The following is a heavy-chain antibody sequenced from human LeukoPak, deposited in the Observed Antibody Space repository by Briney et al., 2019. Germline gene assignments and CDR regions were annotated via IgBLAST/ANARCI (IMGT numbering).Heavy chain of an antibody. CDR3: ASYIAAAYGMDV. Sequence: SETLSLTCAVYGGSFSGYYWSWIRQPPGKGLEWIGSIYYSGSTYYNPSLKSRVTISVDTSKNQFSLKLSSVTAEDTAVYYCASYIAAAYGMDVWGQGTTVTVSS. CDR1: GGSFSGYY. V-gene: IGHV4-34*01. CDR2: IYYSGST. J-gene: IGHJ6*02. D-gene: IGHD6-13*01.